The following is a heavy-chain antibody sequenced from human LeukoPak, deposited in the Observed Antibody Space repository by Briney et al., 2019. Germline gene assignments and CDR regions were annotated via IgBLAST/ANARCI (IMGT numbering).Heavy chain of an antibody. CDR3: ARDSYSSGVDY. CDR2: IKQDGSEK. J-gene: IGHJ4*02. V-gene: IGHV3-7*01. D-gene: IGHD6-19*01. CDR1: GFTFSSYW. Sequence: PGGSLRLSCAASGFTFSSYWMSWVRQPPGKGLEWVATIKQDGSEKYYVDSVKGRFTISRDNAKNSLYLQMNSLRAEDTAVYFCARDSYSSGVDYWGQGTLVTVSS.